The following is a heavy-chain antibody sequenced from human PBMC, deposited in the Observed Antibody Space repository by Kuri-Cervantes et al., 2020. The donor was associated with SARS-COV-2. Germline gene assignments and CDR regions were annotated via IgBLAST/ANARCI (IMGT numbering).Heavy chain of an antibody. CDR1: RFSFGSYT. V-gene: IGHV3-30-3*01. J-gene: IGHJ4*02. CDR2: ISYDGSNK. D-gene: IGHD2-2*01. CDR3: ARATPGLVVVPAAIPN. Sequence: GESLKISCAASRFSFGSYTLHWVRQAPGKGLECVAVISYDGSNKYYADSVKGRFTISRDNSKNTLYLQMNSLRAEDTAVYYCARATPGLVVVPAAIPNWGQGTLVTVSS.